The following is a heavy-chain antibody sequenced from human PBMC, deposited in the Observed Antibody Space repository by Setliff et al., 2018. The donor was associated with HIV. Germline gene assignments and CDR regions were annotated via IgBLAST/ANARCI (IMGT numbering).Heavy chain of an antibody. V-gene: IGHV4-39*02. D-gene: IGHD3-22*01. CDR2: FHYGGTP. CDR1: GDSVSNDNYY. CDR3: ASPSDYYENSGLDY. J-gene: IGHJ4*02. Sequence: LSLTCAVSGDSVSNDNYYWGWIRQPPGKGLEWIGSFHYGGTPNYNPSLRGRVDISVDTSKNYFSLRLTSVTAADTAAYYCASPSDYYENSGLDYWGQGKLVTVSS.